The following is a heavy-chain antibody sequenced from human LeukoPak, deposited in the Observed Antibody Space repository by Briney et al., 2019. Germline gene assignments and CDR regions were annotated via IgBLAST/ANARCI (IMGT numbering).Heavy chain of an antibody. D-gene: IGHD5-12*01. CDR2: IHYSGST. J-gene: IGHJ4*02. Sequence: SETLSLTCSVSGGSISSGDYYWSWIRQHPGKGLGWIGYIHYSGSTYYNPSLKSRVSISVSMSKNRFSLQLSSVTAADTAVYYCARVIGYDQLDYWGQGTLVTVSS. CDR3: ARVIGYDQLDY. CDR1: GGSISSGDYY. V-gene: IGHV4-31*03.